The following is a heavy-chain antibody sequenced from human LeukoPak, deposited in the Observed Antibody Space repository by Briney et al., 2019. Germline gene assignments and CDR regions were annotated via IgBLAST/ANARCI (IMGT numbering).Heavy chain of an antibody. CDR3: AKDLSLGAIDY. J-gene: IGHJ4*02. D-gene: IGHD1-26*01. Sequence: PGRSLRLSCAAPGFTFSSYGMHWVRQAPGKGLEWVAVIWYDGSNKYYADSVKGRFTISRDNSKNTLYLQMNSLRAEDTAVYYCAKDLSLGAIDYWGQGTLVTVSS. CDR1: GFTFSSYG. CDR2: IWYDGSNK. V-gene: IGHV3-33*06.